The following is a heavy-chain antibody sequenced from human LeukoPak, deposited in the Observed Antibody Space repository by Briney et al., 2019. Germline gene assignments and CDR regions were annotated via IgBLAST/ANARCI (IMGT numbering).Heavy chain of an antibody. V-gene: IGHV3-30-3*01. Sequence: GGSLRLSCAASGFTFSSYAMHWVRQAPGKGLEWVAVISYDGSNKYYADSVKGRFTISRDNSKNTLYLQMNSLRAEDTAVYYCARDKYSGSYYPSYAFDIWGQGTMVTVSS. J-gene: IGHJ3*02. CDR1: GFTFSSYA. D-gene: IGHD1-26*01. CDR3: ARDKYSGSYYPSYAFDI. CDR2: ISYDGSNK.